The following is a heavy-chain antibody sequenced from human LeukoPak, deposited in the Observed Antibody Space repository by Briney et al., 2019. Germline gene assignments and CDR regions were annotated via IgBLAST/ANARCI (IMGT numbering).Heavy chain of an antibody. J-gene: IGHJ4*02. CDR3: ASRRPHSGYPIY. CDR2: ISSSSSTI. CDR1: GFTFSSYS. V-gene: IGHV3-48*01. Sequence: GGSLRLSCAASGFTFSSYSMNWVRQAPGKGLEWVSCISSSSSTIYYADSVKGRFTISRDNAKNSLYLQMNSLRAEDTAVYYCASRRPHSGYPIYWGQGTLVTVSS. D-gene: IGHD5-12*01.